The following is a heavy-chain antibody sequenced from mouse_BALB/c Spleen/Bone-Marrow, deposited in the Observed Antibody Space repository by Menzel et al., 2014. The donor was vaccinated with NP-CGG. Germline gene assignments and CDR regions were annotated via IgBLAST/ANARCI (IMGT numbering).Heavy chain of an antibody. CDR3: ARELVRGMDY. D-gene: IGHD1-1*01. Sequence: QVQLQQSGAELVRPGTSVKVSCKASRYAFTNYWIEWIKQRPGQGLEWIGVINPGSGGINYNEKFKGKATLTADKSSSTACMQLSSLTSDDSAVYFCARELVRGMDYWGQGTSVTVSS. CDR2: INPGSGGI. CDR1: RYAFTNYW. J-gene: IGHJ4*01. V-gene: IGHV1-54*01.